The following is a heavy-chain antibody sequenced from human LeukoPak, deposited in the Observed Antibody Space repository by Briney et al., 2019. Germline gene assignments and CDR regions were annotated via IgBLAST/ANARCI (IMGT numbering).Heavy chain of an antibody. Sequence: SETLSLTRAVYGGSFSGYYWSWIRQPPGKGLEWIGEINHSGSTNYNPSLKSRVTISVDTSKNQFSLKLSSVTAADTAVYYCARGRLLSTPAWGQGTLVTVSS. CDR1: GGSFSGYY. D-gene: IGHD2-2*01. CDR3: ARGRLLSTPA. CDR2: INHSGST. V-gene: IGHV4-34*01. J-gene: IGHJ4*02.